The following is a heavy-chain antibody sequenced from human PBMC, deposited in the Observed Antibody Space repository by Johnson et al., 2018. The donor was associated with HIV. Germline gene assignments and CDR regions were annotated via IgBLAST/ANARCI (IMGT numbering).Heavy chain of an antibody. V-gene: IGHV3-11*04. Sequence: QVQLVESGGGLVKPGGSLRLSCAASGFSFSDYYMSWIRQAPGKGLEWLSHISSSGSIIYYADSVKGRFTISRDNAKNSLYLQMNSLRAEDTAVYYCARALKRIAAADDAFDIWGQGTMVTVSS. CDR2: ISSSGSII. J-gene: IGHJ3*02. CDR3: ARALKRIAAADDAFDI. D-gene: IGHD6-13*01. CDR1: GFSFSDYY.